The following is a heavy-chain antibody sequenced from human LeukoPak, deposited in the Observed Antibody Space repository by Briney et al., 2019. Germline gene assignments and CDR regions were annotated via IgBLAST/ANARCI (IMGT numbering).Heavy chain of an antibody. CDR2: IWYDGSNK. CDR1: GFTFSSYG. Sequence: PGGSLRLSCAASGFTFSSYGMHWVRQAPGKGLEWVAVIWYDGSNKYYADSVKGRFTISRDNSKNTLYLQMNSLRAEDTAVYYCVTYSSSCYYFDYWGQGTLVTVSS. J-gene: IGHJ4*02. CDR3: VTYSSSCYYFDY. V-gene: IGHV3-33*01. D-gene: IGHD6-13*01.